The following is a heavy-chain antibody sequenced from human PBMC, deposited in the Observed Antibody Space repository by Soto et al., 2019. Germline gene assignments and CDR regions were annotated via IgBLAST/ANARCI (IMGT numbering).Heavy chain of an antibody. CDR1: GGSISSGGYY. D-gene: IGHD3-10*01. Sequence: TLSLTCTVSGGSISSGGYYWSWIRQHPGKGLEWIGYIYYSGSTYYNPSLKSRVTISVDTSKNQFSLKLSSVTAADTAVYYCARVTPSASYPKSYYYFGMDVWGQGTTVTVSS. V-gene: IGHV4-31*03. CDR3: ARVTPSASYPKSYYYFGMDV. CDR2: IYYSGST. J-gene: IGHJ6*02.